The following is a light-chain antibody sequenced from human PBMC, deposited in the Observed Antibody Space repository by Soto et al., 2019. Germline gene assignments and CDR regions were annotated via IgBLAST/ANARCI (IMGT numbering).Light chain of an antibody. J-gene: IGLJ1*01. CDR1: SSDVGAYNY. CDR3: FSFTTDWTHV. CDR2: EVS. V-gene: IGLV2-14*01. Sequence: QSVLTQPASVSGSPGQSITISCTGTSSDVGAYNYVSWFQQHPGKAPTLIISEVSNRPSGVSNRFSGSKSGNAASLTISGLQAEDEAAYFCFSFTTDWTHVFGTGTKV.